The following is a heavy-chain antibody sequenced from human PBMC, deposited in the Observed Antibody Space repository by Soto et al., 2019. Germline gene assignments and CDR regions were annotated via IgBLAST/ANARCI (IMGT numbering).Heavy chain of an antibody. D-gene: IGHD1-26*01. CDR1: GYTFTGYY. J-gene: IGHJ6*02. V-gene: IGHV1-2*04. CDR2: INPNSGGT. CDR3: ARRGRVGATTYYYGMDV. Sequence: GASVKVSCKASGYTFTGYYMHWVRQAPGQGLEWMGWINPNSGGTNYAQKFQGWVTMTRDTSISTAYMELSRLRSDDTAVYYCARRGRVGATTYYYGMDVWGQGTTVTVSS.